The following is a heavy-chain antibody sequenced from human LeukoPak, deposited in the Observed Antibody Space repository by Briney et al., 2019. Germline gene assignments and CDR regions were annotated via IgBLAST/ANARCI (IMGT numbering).Heavy chain of an antibody. V-gene: IGHV4-59*08. J-gene: IGHJ3*02. CDR3: ARHVGSWAFDI. CDR1: GGSISGYY. D-gene: IGHD3-10*01. Sequence: SGTLSLTCTVSGGSISGYYWSWIRQPPEKVLEWIGNIHYSGSTKYNPCLKSRVTISVDTSKNQFSLKLNSVTAADTAVYSCARHVGSWAFDIWGQGKMVTGSS. CDR2: IHYSGST.